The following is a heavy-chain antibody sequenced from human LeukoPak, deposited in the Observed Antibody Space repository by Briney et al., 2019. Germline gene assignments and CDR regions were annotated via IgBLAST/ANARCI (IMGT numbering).Heavy chain of an antibody. Sequence: ASVKVSCKASGYTFTGYYMHWVRQAPGQGLEWMGWINPNSGGTNYAQKFQGRVTMTRDTSISTAYMELSSLRAEDTAVYYCAKPRSGSGWYEGVFDYWGQGTLVTVSS. V-gene: IGHV1-2*02. D-gene: IGHD6-19*01. CDR3: AKPRSGSGWYEGVFDY. CDR1: GYTFTGYY. J-gene: IGHJ4*02. CDR2: INPNSGGT.